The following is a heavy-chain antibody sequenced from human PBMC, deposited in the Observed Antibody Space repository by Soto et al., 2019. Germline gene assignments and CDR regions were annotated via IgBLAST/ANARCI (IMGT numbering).Heavy chain of an antibody. D-gene: IGHD6-13*01. CDR1: GFTFDDYA. Sequence: EVQLVESGGGLVQPGRSLRLSCAASGFTFDDYAMHWVRQVPGKGLEWVSGINWNSGSIGYGDSVKGRFAISRDNAKNSLHLQMNSLSAEDTDFYYYVKDESINWYSGHFRHWGQGTLVTVSS. V-gene: IGHV3-9*01. J-gene: IGHJ1*01. CDR3: VKDESINWYSGHFRH. CDR2: INWNSGSI.